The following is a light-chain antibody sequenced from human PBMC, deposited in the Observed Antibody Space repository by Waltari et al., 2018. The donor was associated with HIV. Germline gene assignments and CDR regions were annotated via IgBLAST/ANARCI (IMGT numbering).Light chain of an antibody. CDR1: ALANQH. CDR3: QSADGSGTWV. CDR2: KDT. J-gene: IGLJ3*02. V-gene: IGLV3-25*03. Sequence: SSELIQPPSVSVSPGQTARITCSGDALANQHVYWYQQKTGQAPVVVIYKDTGRPSGIRERFSGSSSGTIVTLSISGVQAEDEADYYCQSADGSGTWVFGGGTKLTVL.